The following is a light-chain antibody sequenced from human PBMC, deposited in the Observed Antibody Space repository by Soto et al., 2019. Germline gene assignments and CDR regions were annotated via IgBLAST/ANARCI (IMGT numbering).Light chain of an antibody. CDR1: QSISSY. V-gene: IGKV1-39*01. Sequence: DIQMTQSPSSLSASVGDRVTITCRASQSISSYLNWYQQKPGKAPKLLIYAASSLQSGVPSRFSGCGSGTDFTLTISSLQPEDFATYYCQQSYNTFMYTFGQGTKLEIK. CDR2: AAS. CDR3: QQSYNTFMYT. J-gene: IGKJ2*01.